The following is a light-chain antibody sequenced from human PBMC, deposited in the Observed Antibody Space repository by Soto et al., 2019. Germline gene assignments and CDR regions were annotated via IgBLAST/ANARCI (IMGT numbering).Light chain of an antibody. CDR1: SSTIGGIT. J-gene: IGLJ2*01. Sequence: QSVLTQPPSASGTPGQRVTISCSGSSSTIGGITVNWYQQLPGTAPKLLIYNDDERPSGVPDRFTGSKSGTSSSLAISGLQSDDEADYYCSSWDDSLNVVVFGGGTQLTVL. CDR2: NDD. V-gene: IGLV1-44*01. CDR3: SSWDDSLNVVV.